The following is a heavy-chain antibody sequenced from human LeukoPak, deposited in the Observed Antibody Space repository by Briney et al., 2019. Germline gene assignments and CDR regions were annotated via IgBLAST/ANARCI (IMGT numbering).Heavy chain of an antibody. CDR2: IYHSGST. CDR1: GGSISRGGYS. V-gene: IGHV4-30-2*01. D-gene: IGHD3-9*01. J-gene: IGHJ6*02. CDR3: ARGYYDTPHYGMDV. Sequence: SETLSLTCAVSGGSISRGGYSWSWIRQPPGKCLEWIGYIYHSGSTYYNPSLKSRVTISVDRSKNQFSLKLSSVTAADTAVYYCARGYYDTPHYGMDVWGQGTTVTVSS.